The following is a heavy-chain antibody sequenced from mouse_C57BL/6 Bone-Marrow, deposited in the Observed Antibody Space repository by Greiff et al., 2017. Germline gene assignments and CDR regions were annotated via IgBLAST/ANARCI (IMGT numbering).Heavy chain of an antibody. J-gene: IGHJ1*03. V-gene: IGHV1-62-2*01. CDR3: ARHEVYYGSSYGYFYV. CDR2: LYPGSGSI. CDR1: GYTFTEYT. Sequence: QVQLQQSGAELVKPGASVKLSCKASGYTFTEYTIHWVKQRSGQGLEWIGWLYPGSGSIKYNEKFKDKATLTADKSSITVYMELSRLTSEDSAVYFCARHEVYYGSSYGYFYVWGTGTTVTVSS. D-gene: IGHD1-1*01.